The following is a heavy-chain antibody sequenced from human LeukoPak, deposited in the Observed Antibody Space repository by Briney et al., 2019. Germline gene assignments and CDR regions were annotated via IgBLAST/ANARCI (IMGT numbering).Heavy chain of an antibody. CDR3: AKDGSGSYYRFGY. V-gene: IGHV3-23*01. J-gene: IGHJ4*02. Sequence: GGSLGLSCAASGFTFSSYAMSWVRQAPGKGLEWVSAISGSGGSTYYADSVKGRFTISRDNSKNTLYLQMNSLRAEDTAVYYCAKDGSGSYYRFGYWGQGTLVTVSS. CDR2: ISGSGGST. CDR1: GFTFSSYA. D-gene: IGHD3-10*01.